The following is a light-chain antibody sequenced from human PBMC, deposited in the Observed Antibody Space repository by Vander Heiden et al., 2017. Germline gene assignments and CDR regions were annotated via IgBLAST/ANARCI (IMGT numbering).Light chain of an antibody. CDR3: LQDYSYPRT. CDR1: QGIRND. Sequence: AIQITQSPSSLSASVGDRVILTCPASQGIRNDLGWYQQRPGKAPKLLIYAASSLQTGVPLRFSGSGSGTDFTLTISSLQPEDFATYYCLQDYSYPRTFGQGTKVEIK. V-gene: IGKV1-6*01. CDR2: AAS. J-gene: IGKJ1*01.